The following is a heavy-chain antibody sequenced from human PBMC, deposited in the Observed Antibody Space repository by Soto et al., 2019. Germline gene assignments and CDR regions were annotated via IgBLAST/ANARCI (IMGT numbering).Heavy chain of an antibody. Sequence: GGSLRLSCAASGFTFSSYSMNWVRQAPGKGLEWVSSISSSSYIYYADSVKGRFTISRDNAKNSLYLQMNSLRAEDTAVFYCARDLRRYYDSSGYYLWNYWGQGTLVTVSS. D-gene: IGHD3-22*01. CDR1: GFTFSSYS. V-gene: IGHV3-21*01. CDR2: ISSSSYI. CDR3: ARDLRRYYDSSGYYLWNY. J-gene: IGHJ4*02.